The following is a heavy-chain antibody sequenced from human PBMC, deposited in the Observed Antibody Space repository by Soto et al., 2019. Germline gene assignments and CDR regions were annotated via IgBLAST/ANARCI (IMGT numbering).Heavy chain of an antibody. CDR1: GFDVSHNY. CDR2: VSHDGRNT. V-gene: IGHV3-30*18. D-gene: IGHD6-19*01. J-gene: IGHJ4*02. CDR3: AKGGRQWLVTSDFNY. Sequence: GGSLRLSCAASGFDVSHNYMSWVRQAPGKGLEWVAVVSHDGRNTHYADSVKGRFTISRDSSKNTVSLEMTSLRAEDTAVYYCAKGGRQWLVTSDFNYWGQGALVTVSS.